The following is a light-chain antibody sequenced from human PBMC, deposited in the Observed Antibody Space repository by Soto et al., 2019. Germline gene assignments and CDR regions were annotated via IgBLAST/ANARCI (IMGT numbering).Light chain of an antibody. CDR3: QQRSNWPLT. J-gene: IGKJ4*01. CDR1: QTVSSQ. Sequence: EIVLTQSPATPSLSPGEGATLSCRASQTVSSQLAWYQQKPGQAPRLLIYDASNRATGIPARFSGSGSGTDFTLTISSLEPEDFAVYYCQQRSNWPLTFGGGTKVDIK. CDR2: DAS. V-gene: IGKV3-11*01.